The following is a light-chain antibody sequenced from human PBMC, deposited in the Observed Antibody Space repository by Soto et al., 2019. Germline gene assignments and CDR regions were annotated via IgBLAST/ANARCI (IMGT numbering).Light chain of an antibody. CDR3: RQSGSLPPYT. Sequence: DIQMTQSPSSLSASVGDRVTITCQASQDINNYLNWYQQKPGKAPKLLIYDASNLETGVPSRFSGSGSGTHFTFTISSLQPEDTATYYCRQSGSLPPYTFGQGTKVAIK. CDR2: DAS. J-gene: IGKJ2*01. CDR1: QDINNY. V-gene: IGKV1-33*01.